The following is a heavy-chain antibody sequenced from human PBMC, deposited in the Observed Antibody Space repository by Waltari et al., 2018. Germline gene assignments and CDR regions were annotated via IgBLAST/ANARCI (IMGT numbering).Heavy chain of an antibody. CDR3: ARHGGTYCGGDCYTYYFDY. CDR2: IYYSGST. Sequence: QLQLQESGPGLVKPSETLSLTCTVSGGSISSSSYYWGWIRQPPGKGLEWIGSIYYSGSTYYNPALKSRVTISVDTSKNQFSLKLSSVTAADTAVYYCARHGGTYCGGDCYTYYFDYWGQGTLVTVSS. J-gene: IGHJ4*02. CDR1: GGSISSSSYY. V-gene: IGHV4-39*01. D-gene: IGHD2-21*02.